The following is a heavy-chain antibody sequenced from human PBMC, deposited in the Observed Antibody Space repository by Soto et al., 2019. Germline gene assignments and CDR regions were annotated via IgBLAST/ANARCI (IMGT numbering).Heavy chain of an antibody. CDR2: IRSKANSYAT. V-gene: IGHV3-73*01. J-gene: IGHJ6*02. CDR3: TYYYDSSGYYPPYYYYYGMDV. Sequence: GGSLRLSCAASGFTFSGSAMHWVRQASGKGLEWVGRIRSKANSYATAYAASVKGRFTISRDDSKNTAYLQMNSLKTEDTAMYYCTYYYDSSGYYPPYYYYYGMDVWGQGTTVTVSS. D-gene: IGHD3-22*01. CDR1: GFTFSGSA.